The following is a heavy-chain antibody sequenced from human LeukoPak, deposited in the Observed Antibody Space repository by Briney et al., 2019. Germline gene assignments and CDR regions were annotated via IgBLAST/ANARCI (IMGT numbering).Heavy chain of an antibody. CDR2: RNPNTGGR. CDR3: TRAHMASSSTIRMDP. CDR1: GCTFTGYH. J-gene: IGHJ5*02. V-gene: IGHV1-2*02. D-gene: IGHD5/OR15-5a*01. Sequence: SVKVSCKGSGCTFTGYHMHWVRQAPGQGLEWMGWRNPNTGGRNYAQKFQGRVTTTRDTSISTANIKLTSPRSDDTAGYYCTRAHMASSSTIRMDPWGQGTLVIVSS.